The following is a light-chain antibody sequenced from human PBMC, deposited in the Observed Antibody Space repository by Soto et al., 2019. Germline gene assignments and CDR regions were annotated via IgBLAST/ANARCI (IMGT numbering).Light chain of an antibody. CDR2: EGS. J-gene: IGLJ1*01. CDR1: SSDVGSYNL. Sequence: QSALTQPASVSGSPGQSITISCTGTSSDVGSYNLVSWYQQHPGKAPKLMIYEGSKRPSGVSNRFSGSKSGNTASLTISGLQADDEANYYCSSFKGTNSFVFGTGTKVTVL. CDR3: SSFKGTNSFV. V-gene: IGLV2-14*02.